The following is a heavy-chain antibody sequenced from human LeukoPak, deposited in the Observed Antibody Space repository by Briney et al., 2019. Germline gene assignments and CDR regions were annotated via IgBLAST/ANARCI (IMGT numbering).Heavy chain of an antibody. CDR3: LLIILGGSSQH. V-gene: IGHV3-74*01. J-gene: IGHJ1*01. D-gene: IGHD3-3*01. CDR1: VFTFSSSW. CDR2: IKNDGKIT. Sequence: GGSLRLSCAVSVFTFSSSWMHWVRHAPWKGLVWVSRIKNDGKITTYADSVKGRFTTSRDNAKNTFYLQMNSLRVEDTAVYYCLLIILGGSSQHWGQGTLVTVSS.